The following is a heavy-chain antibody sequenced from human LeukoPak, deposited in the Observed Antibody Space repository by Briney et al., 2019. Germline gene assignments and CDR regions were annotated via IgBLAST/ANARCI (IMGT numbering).Heavy chain of an antibody. CDR2: IYYSGST. D-gene: IGHD3-22*01. Sequence: PSETLSLTCTVSGRSISSSSYYWGWIRQPPGKGLEWVGSIYYSGSTYYNPSLKSRVTISVDTSKNQFSLKLSSVTAADTAVYYCARRRASSGSTTVDYWGQGTLVTVSS. CDR3: ARRRASSGSTTVDY. CDR1: GRSISSSSYY. V-gene: IGHV4-39*01. J-gene: IGHJ4*02.